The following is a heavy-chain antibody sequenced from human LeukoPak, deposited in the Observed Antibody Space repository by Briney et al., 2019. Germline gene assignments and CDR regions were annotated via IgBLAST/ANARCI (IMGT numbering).Heavy chain of an antibody. D-gene: IGHD2-2*01. CDR2: IYYSGST. J-gene: IGHJ5*02. V-gene: IGHV4-59*01. CDR1: GGSISSYY. Sequence: PSETLSLTCTVSGGSISSYYWSWIRQPPGKGLEWIGYIYYSGSTNYNPSLKSRVTISVDTSKNQFSLKLSSVTAADTAVYYCARAHSGDIVVVPAAIGWFDPWGQGTLVTVSS. CDR3: ARAHSGDIVVVPAAIGWFDP.